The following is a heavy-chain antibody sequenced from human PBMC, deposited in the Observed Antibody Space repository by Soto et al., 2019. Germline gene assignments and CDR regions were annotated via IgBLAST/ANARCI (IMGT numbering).Heavy chain of an antibody. CDR1: GGSISSSY. CDR3: ARDKYCSGGSCRKNWFDP. Sequence: SETLSLTCTVSGGSISSSYWSWIRQPPGKGLEWLAYIYDDGSANYNPSLKSRATISLDMSKNQFSLKLTSVTAADTAVCYCARDKYCSGGSCRKNWFDPWGQGTLVTVS. V-gene: IGHV4-59*01. CDR2: IYDDGSA. J-gene: IGHJ5*02. D-gene: IGHD2-15*01.